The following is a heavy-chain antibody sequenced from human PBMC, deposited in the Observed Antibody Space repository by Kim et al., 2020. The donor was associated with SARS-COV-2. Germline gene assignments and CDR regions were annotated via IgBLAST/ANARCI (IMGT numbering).Heavy chain of an antibody. Sequence: GGSLRLSCAASGFTFSSYGMHWVRQAPGKGLEWVAVISYDGSNKYYADSVRGRFTISRDNSKNTLYLQMNSLRAEDTAVYYCAKPAYYHDSSGYIDYWGQGTLVTVSS. CDR3: AKPAYYHDSSGYIDY. D-gene: IGHD3-22*01. J-gene: IGHJ4*02. CDR1: GFTFSSYG. V-gene: IGHV3-30*18. CDR2: ISYDGSNK.